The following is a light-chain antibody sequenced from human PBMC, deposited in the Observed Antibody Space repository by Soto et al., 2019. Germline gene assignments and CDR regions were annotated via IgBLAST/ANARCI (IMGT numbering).Light chain of an antibody. Sequence: DILLSQSPSTLSASVGDRVTITCRASQRISSWLAWYQQKPGKAPKLLIYNASNIESGVPSRFSGSGSGTEFTLTISSLEPDDFAIYYWQHWVDYMWTFGQGTQVEIK. J-gene: IGKJ1*01. CDR1: QRISSW. V-gene: IGKV1-5*03. CDR3: QHWVDYMWT. CDR2: NAS.